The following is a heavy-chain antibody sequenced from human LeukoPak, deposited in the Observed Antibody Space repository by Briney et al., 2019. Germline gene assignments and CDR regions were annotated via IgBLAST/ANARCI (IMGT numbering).Heavy chain of an antibody. D-gene: IGHD1/OR15-1a*01. CDR2: IKYDGSQK. V-gene: IGHV3-7*01. J-gene: IGHJ4*02. CDR3: ATRNNFEY. Sequence: GGSLRLSCTVSGFPFRGHWMNWVRQAPGKGLEWVVNIKYDGSQKGYVASVEGRFTISRDNAKQSVYLQMNSLRAEDTAVYYCATRNNFEYWGQGILVTVSS. CDR1: GFPFRGHW.